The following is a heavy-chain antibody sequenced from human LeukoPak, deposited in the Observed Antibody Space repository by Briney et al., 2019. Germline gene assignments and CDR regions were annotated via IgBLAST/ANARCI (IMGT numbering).Heavy chain of an antibody. J-gene: IGHJ4*01. D-gene: IGHD1-1*01. CDR1: EFTFSTYS. CDR2: ISASSDYI. CDR3: ASGIRERGFDY. Sequence: AGGSLRLSCAPSEFTFSTYSMNWVRQAPGKGLEWVSSISASSDYIFYADSVKGRFTISRDNAKNSLYLQMNSLRPDDTALYFCASGIRERGFDYWGHGTLVTVSS. V-gene: IGHV3-21*01.